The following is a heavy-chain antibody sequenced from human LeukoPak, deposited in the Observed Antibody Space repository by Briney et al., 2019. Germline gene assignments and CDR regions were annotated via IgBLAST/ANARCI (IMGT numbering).Heavy chain of an antibody. CDR1: GGSISSSSYY. Sequence: SETLSLTCTVSGGSISSSSYYWGWIRQPPGKGLEWIGSFYYSGSTYYNPSLRSRVTISVDTSKSQFSLKLSSVTAADTAAYYCACLRGYNSWGQGTLVTVSS. CDR2: FYYSGST. CDR3: ACLRGYNS. V-gene: IGHV4-39*01. D-gene: IGHD3-22*01. J-gene: IGHJ5*02.